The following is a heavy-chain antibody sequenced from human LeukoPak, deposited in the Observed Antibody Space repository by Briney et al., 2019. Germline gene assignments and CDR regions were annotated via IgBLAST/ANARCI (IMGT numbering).Heavy chain of an antibody. CDR2: IDLRGSTL. D-gene: IGHD2-21*01. Sequence: GGSLRLSCAASGFTFSDYTMNWVRQAPGKGLEWVSYIDLRGSTLYYADSVKGRFTISRDNSKNTLYLQMNSLRAEDTAVYYCAKDRGIVVVIYYFDYWGQGTLVTVSS. V-gene: IGHV3-48*01. CDR3: AKDRGIVVVIYYFDY. CDR1: GFTFSDYT. J-gene: IGHJ4*02.